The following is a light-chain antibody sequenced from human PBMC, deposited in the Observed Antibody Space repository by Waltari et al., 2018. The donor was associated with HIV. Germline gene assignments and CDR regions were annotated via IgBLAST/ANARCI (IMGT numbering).Light chain of an antibody. Sequence: SSELTQPLSVSVSPGQTAKITCSGDALQMQYHYLYQQKPGQAPVLLIYKDSERPSVIPERFSGSSSGATVTLTVSGVQAEDVADYYCHSAHRNAKVFGGGTKLTVL. CDR1: ALQMQY. CDR3: HSAHRNAKV. CDR2: KDS. V-gene: IGLV3-25*03. J-gene: IGLJ3*02.